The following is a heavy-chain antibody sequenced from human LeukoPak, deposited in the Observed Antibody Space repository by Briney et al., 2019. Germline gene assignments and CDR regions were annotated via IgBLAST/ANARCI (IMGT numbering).Heavy chain of an antibody. D-gene: IGHD2-8*01. CDR3: ARDRLTCTNGVCYSEGFDY. CDR1: GFTFSSYW. J-gene: IGHJ4*02. V-gene: IGHV3-74*01. Sequence: GGSLRLSCAASGFTFSSYWMHWVRQAPGKGLVWVSRINSDGSSTSYADSVKGRFTISRDNAQNTLYLQMNSLRAEDTAVYYCARDRLTCTNGVCYSEGFDYWGQGTLVTVSS. CDR2: INSDGSST.